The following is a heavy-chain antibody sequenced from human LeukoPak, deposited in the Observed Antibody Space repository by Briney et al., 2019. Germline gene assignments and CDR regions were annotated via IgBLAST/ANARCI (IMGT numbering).Heavy chain of an antibody. Sequence: SETLSLTCTVSGGSISSSSYYWGWIRQPPGKGLEWIGSIYYSGSTHYNPSLKSRVTISVDTSKNQFSLKVTSMTAADTAVYYCVRDPRGYNWFDAWGQGTLVTVSS. CDR1: GGSISSSSYY. D-gene: IGHD3-10*01. V-gene: IGHV4-39*07. CDR3: VRDPRGYNWFDA. J-gene: IGHJ5*02. CDR2: IYYSGST.